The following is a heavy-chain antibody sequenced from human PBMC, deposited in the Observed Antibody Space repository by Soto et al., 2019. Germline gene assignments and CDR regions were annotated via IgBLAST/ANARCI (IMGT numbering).Heavy chain of an antibody. J-gene: IGHJ4*02. CDR3: AKEDLFHPFDY. V-gene: IGHV3-30*18. CDR1: GFTFSRYG. CDR2: TSYDGSNK. Sequence: QVQLVESGGGVVQPGRSLRLSCAASGFTFSRYGMHWVRQAPGKGLEWLAFTSYDGSNKFYADSVKGRFTISRDNSENTLYLQMNGLRVEDTGMYYCAKEDLFHPFDYWGQGTLVTVSS. D-gene: IGHD3-10*01.